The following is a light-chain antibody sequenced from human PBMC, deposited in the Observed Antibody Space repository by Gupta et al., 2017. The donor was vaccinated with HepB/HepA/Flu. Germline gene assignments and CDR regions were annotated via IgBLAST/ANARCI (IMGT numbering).Light chain of an antibody. J-gene: IGLJ1*01. V-gene: IGLV3-19*01. CDR3: NSQESSGSHV. CDR2: GKN. Sequence: SSELTQDPAVSVALGQTVRITCQGDSLRSYYASWYQQKPGQAPVLVIYGKNNRPSWVPDRFSGSSSGNTASLTITGAQAEDEADYYCNSQESSGSHVFGTGTKVTVL. CDR1: SLRSYY.